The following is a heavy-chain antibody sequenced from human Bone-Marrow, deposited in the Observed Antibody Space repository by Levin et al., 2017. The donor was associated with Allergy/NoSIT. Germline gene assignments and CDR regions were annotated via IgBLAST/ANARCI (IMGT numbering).Heavy chain of an antibody. J-gene: IGHJ3*02. D-gene: IGHD1-1*01. V-gene: IGHV3-48*02. CDR3: AGANRHRYGQDAFDI. Sequence: QAGGSLRLSCAASGFTFSSYSMNWVRQAPGKGLEWVSYISSSSSTIYYADSVKGRFTISRDNAKNSLYLQMNSLRDEDTAVYYCAGANRHRYGQDAFDIWGQGTMVTVSS. CDR1: GFTFSSYS. CDR2: ISSSSSTI.